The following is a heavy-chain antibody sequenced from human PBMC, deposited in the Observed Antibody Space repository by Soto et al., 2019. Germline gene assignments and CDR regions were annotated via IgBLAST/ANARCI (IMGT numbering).Heavy chain of an antibody. J-gene: IGHJ4*02. V-gene: IGHV3-48*02. CDR1: GFTFSDYP. CDR3: ARARYSSGXDFDY. Sequence: EVQLVESGGGSVQPGGSLRLSCAASGFTFSDYPMNWVRQAPGKGLEWVSYIGAGSSPIYYADSVRGRFTISRDNAKNSLYLQMNGPRDEDTAVYYXARARYSSGXDFDYWGQGTLVTVSS. CDR2: IGAGSSPI. D-gene: IGHD5-18*01.